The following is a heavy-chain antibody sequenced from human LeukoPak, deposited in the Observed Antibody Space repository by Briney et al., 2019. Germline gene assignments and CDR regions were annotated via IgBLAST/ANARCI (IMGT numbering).Heavy chain of an antibody. D-gene: IGHD2-8*02. CDR2: IYTSGST. J-gene: IGHJ4*02. CDR1: GGSISSGSYY. Sequence: SETLSLTCTVSGGSISSGSYYWSWIRQPAGKGLEWIGRIYTSGSTNYNPSLKGRVTISVDTSKNQFSLKLSSVTAADTAVYYCARPLPSAGAFDYWGQGTLVTVSS. CDR3: ARPLPSAGAFDY. V-gene: IGHV4-61*02.